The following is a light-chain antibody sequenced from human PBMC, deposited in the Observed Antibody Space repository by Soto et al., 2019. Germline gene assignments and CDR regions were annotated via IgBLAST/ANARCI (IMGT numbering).Light chain of an antibody. V-gene: IGLV2-14*01. CDR3: ATWDDSLNGLL. J-gene: IGLJ2*01. CDR2: EVS. CDR1: SSDVGGYNY. Sequence: QSVLTQPASVSGSPGQSITISCTGTSSDVGGYNYVSWYQQHPGKAPKLMIYEVSNRPSGVSNRFSGSKSGNTASLTISGLQAEDEADYYCATWDDSLNGLLFGGGTKLTVL.